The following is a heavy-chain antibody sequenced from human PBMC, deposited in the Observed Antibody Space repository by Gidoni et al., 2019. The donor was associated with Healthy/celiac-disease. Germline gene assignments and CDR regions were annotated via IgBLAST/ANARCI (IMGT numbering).Heavy chain of an antibody. D-gene: IGHD2-15*01. J-gene: IGHJ6*02. V-gene: IGHV1-69*06. CDR2: IIPIFGTA. CDR3: ARDIRGYSLSYYGMDV. Sequence: QVQLVQSGAEVKKPGSSVKVSCKASGGTFSSYAISWVRQAPGQGLEWMGGIIPIFGTANYAQKLQGRGTITADKATSTAYMELSSLRSEDTAVYYCARDIRGYSLSYYGMDVWGQGTTVTVSS. CDR1: GGTFSSYA.